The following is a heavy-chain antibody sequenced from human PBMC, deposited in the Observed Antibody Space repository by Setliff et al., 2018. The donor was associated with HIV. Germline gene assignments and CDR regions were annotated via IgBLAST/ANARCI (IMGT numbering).Heavy chain of an antibody. D-gene: IGHD3-9*01. Sequence: PGGSLRLSCVASGFTISYYGMHWVRQAPGKGLEWVAVISHDGGNKYYADSVKGRFTISGDNSKNTLYLQMNSLRSEDAAVYYCATNFLYDILTGYFPYQFDQWGQGTLVTVSS. CDR1: GFTISYYG. V-gene: IGHV3-30*03. J-gene: IGHJ4*02. CDR3: ATNFLYDILTGYFPYQFDQ. CDR2: ISHDGGNK.